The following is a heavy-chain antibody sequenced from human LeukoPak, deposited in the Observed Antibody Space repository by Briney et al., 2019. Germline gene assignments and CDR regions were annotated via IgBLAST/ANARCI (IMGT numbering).Heavy chain of an antibody. V-gene: IGHV1-58*01. J-gene: IGHJ4*02. Sequence: SVKVSCKSSGFTFTTSAVQWVRQARGQRLEWIGWIVVGSGYTTYAQKFQERVTITRDMSTSTAYMELSSLRSEDTAVYYCATLRRGGSSGVDYWGQGTLVTVSS. CDR2: IVVGSGYT. D-gene: IGHD1-26*01. CDR1: GFTFTTSA. CDR3: ATLRRGGSSGVDY.